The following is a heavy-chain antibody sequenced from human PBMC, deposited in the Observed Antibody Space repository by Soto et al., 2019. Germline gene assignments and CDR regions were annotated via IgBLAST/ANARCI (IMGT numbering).Heavy chain of an antibody. V-gene: IGHV1-18*04. D-gene: IGHD6-19*01. CDR3: ARDSWGLAVPDYHYYAMDV. CDR1: GYTFTSYG. Sequence: QVQLVQSGAELKKPGASVKVSCEASGYTFTSYGVSWVRQAPGQGLEWMGWISGYSGNTNYARKLQGRVTMTSGIYTRAVYMELRSLTSDDTAVYYCARDSWGLAVPDYHYYAMDVWGQGTTVTVSS. J-gene: IGHJ6*02. CDR2: ISGYSGNT.